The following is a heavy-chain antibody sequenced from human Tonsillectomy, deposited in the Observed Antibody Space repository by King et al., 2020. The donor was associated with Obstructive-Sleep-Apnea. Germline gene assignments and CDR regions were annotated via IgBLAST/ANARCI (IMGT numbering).Heavy chain of an antibody. CDR3: ARGGIAAAGWEVDY. CDR2: IIPILGIA. Sequence: QLVQSGAEVKKPGSSVKVSCKASGGTFSSYAISWVRQAPGQGREWMGRIIPILGIANYAQKFQGRVTITADKSTSTAYMELSSLRSEDTAVYYCARGGIAAAGWEVDYWGQGTLVTVSS. J-gene: IGHJ4*01. D-gene: IGHD6-13*01. V-gene: IGHV1-69*04. CDR1: GGTFSSYA.